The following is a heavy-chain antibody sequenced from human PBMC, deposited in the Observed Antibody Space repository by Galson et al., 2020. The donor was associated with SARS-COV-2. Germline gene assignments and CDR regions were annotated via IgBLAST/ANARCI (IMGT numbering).Heavy chain of an antibody. CDR3: AADMYQLLSSRFSGGMDV. J-gene: IGHJ6*02. D-gene: IGHD2-2*01. CDR2: IVVGSGNT. CDR1: GFTFTSSA. V-gene: IGHV1-58*02. Sequence: SVKVSCKASGFTFTSSAMQWVRQARGQRLEWIGWIVVGSGNTNYAQKFQERVTITRDMSTSTAYMELSSLRSEDTAVYYCAADMYQLLSSRFSGGMDVWGQGTTVTVSS.